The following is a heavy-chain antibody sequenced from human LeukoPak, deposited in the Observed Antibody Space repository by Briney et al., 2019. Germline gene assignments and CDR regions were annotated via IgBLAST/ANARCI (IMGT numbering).Heavy chain of an antibody. CDR1: GYTFTSYD. CDR2: MNPNSGNT. CDR3: ARSGVVVPAAMNYYYGMDV. J-gene: IGHJ6*02. V-gene: IGHV1-8*01. D-gene: IGHD2-2*01. Sequence: ASVKVSCKASGYTFTSYDINWVRQATGQGLEWMGWMNPNSGNTGYAQKFQSRVTMTRNTSISTAYMELSSLRSEDTAVYYCARSGVVVPAAMNYYYGMDVWGQGTTVTVSS.